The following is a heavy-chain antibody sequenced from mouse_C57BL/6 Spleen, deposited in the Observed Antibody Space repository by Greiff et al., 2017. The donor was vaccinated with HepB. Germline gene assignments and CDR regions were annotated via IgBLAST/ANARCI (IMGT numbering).Heavy chain of an antibody. CDR3: ARLFYFDY. CDR1: GYTFTDYY. Sequence: EVMLQQSGPELVKPGASVKISCKASGYTFTDYYMNWVKQSHGKSLEWIGDINPNNGGTSYNQKFKGKATLTVDKSSSTAYMELRSLTSEDSAVYYCARLFYFDYWGQGTTLTVSS. V-gene: IGHV1-26*01. J-gene: IGHJ2*01. CDR2: INPNNGGT.